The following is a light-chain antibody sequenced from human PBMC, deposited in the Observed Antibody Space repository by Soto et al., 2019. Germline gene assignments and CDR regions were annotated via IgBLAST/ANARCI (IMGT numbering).Light chain of an antibody. CDR1: SSDVGGYNY. CDR2: DVT. V-gene: IGLV2-14*03. J-gene: IGLJ3*02. Sequence: QSALTQPASGYGSPGQSITIFCTGTSSDVGGYNYVSWYQQRPGKPPKLMIYDVTNRPSGVSNRFSGSKSGSTAALTISGLQAEDEGDYYCSSYTNRNTVVFGGGTKLTVL. CDR3: SSYTNRNTVV.